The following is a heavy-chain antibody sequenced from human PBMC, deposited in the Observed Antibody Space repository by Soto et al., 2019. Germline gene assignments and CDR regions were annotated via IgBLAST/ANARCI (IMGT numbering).Heavy chain of an antibody. CDR1: GVTFSGYG. CDR3: ARLHDYSNYFDY. V-gene: IGHV3-33*01. D-gene: IGHD4-4*01. J-gene: IGHJ4*02. Sequence: GVSHRDSWGASGVTFSGYGVHWVRQAPGKGLEWVAVIWYDGSNKYYADSGKGRFTISRDNSKNTLYLQMNSLRAEDTAVYYCARLHDYSNYFDYWGQGTLVTLSS. CDR2: IWYDGSNK.